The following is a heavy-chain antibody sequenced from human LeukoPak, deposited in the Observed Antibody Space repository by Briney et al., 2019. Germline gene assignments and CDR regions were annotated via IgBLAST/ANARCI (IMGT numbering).Heavy chain of an antibody. V-gene: IGHV3-23*01. CDR2: ISDSGGST. CDR1: RFPFSSSA. Sequence: GGSLRLSCAASRFPFSSSAMSWVRQAPGKGLEWVSTISDSGGSTYYADSVKGRFTISRDNSKSTLYLQVNSLRAEDTAVYYCAKSHSEAQRGYFDYWGQGTLVTVSS. D-gene: IGHD3-10*01. J-gene: IGHJ4*03. CDR3: AKSHSEAQRGYFDY.